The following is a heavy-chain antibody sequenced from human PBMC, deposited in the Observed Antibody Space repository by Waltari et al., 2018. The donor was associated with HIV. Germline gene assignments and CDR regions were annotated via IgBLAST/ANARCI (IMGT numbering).Heavy chain of an antibody. CDR2: IWHDETNK. CDR1: GFTFRGYG. D-gene: IGHD6-6*01. Sequence: QVQLVESGGGVVKPGRSLRLSCAASGFTFRGYGMHWVRQAPGKGLEWVAVIWHDETNKYYADSVTGRFTISRDNSMNTLYLQMNSLRAEDTAMYYCAKEDSSSSDPHYFDYWGQGTLVTVSS. V-gene: IGHV3-30*18. CDR3: AKEDSSSSDPHYFDY. J-gene: IGHJ4*02.